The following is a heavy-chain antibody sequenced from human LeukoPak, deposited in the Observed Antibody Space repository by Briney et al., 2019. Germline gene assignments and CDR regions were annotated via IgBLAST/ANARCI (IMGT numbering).Heavy chain of an antibody. CDR3: ARADTAMVPPYYYYYGMDV. J-gene: IGHJ6*04. CDR1: GGTFRIYA. CDR2: IIPIFGTA. Sequence: SVKVSCQASGGTFRIYAISWVRQAPGQGLEWMGGIIPIFGTANYAQKFQGRVTITAAESTSTAYMELSSLRSEDTAVYYCARADTAMVPPYYYYYGMDVWGKGTTVTVSS. D-gene: IGHD5-18*01. V-gene: IGHV1-69*01.